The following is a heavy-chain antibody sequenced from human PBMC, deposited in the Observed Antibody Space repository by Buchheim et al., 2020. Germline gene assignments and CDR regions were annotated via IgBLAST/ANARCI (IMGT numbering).Heavy chain of an antibody. V-gene: IGHV3-7*01. CDR1: GFTFSSYW. CDR2: IKQAGSEK. J-gene: IGHJ4*02. Sequence: EVQLVESGGGLVQPGGSLRLSCAASGFTFSSYWMSWVRQAPGKGLEWVANIKQAGSEKYYVDSVKGRFTISRDNAKHSMYLQMNSLRAEDTAVYYCASDYYDSSGYYDYWGQGTL. CDR3: ASDYYDSSGYYDY. D-gene: IGHD3-22*01.